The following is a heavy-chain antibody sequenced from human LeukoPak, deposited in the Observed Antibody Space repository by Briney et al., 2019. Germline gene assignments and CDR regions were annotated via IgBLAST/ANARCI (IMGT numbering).Heavy chain of an antibody. V-gene: IGHV3-7*01. CDR3: ARDWNYGDYLLGY. Sequence: GGSLRLSCAASGFTLSGYFMSWVRQAPGEGLEWVASVKGDGSEKYYVDSVKGRFTISRDNAKNSLYLQMNSLRAEDTAVYYCARDWNYGDYLLGYWGQGTLVTVSS. J-gene: IGHJ4*02. D-gene: IGHD4-17*01. CDR2: VKGDGSEK. CDR1: GFTLSGYF.